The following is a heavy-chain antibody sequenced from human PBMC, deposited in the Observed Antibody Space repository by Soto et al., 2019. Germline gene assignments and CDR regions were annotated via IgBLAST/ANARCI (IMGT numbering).Heavy chain of an antibody. CDR2: IIPIFGTA. V-gene: IGHV1-69*12. Sequence: QVQLVQSGAEVKKPGSSVKVSCKASGGTFSSYAISWVRQAPGQGLEWMGGIIPIFGTANYAQKFQGRVTITAGESTRTGYRELSSLRSEDTGVYYCARPLADCGGDCYHAFDIWGQGTMVTVSS. CDR1: GGTFSSYA. D-gene: IGHD2-21*02. CDR3: ARPLADCGGDCYHAFDI. J-gene: IGHJ3*02.